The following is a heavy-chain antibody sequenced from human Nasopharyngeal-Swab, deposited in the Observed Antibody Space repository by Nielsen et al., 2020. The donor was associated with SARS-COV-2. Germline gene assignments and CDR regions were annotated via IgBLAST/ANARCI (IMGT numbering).Heavy chain of an antibody. V-gene: IGHV1-3*01. CDR3: ARVPAVAASRIDY. J-gene: IGHJ4*02. CDR2: INAGKGNT. Sequence: ASVKVSCKASGYTLSNYAMYWVRQAPGQRPEFMGWINAGKGNTYYSQKFQGRVRISRGTSANTVYMELNRLRSEDTAVYYCARVPAVAASRIDYWGQGTLVTVSS. CDR1: GYTLSNYA. D-gene: IGHD6-19*01.